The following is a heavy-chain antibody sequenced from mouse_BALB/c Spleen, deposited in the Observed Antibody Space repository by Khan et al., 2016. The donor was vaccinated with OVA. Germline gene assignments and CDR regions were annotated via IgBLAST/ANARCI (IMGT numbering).Heavy chain of an antibody. V-gene: IGHV1-77*01. CDR3: ARAVWDVFAY. Sequence: QVQLQQSGPELVKPGASVKMSCKASGYTFTDYVMNWVKQRTGQGLEWIGQIYPGSDSTYYNEKFKGKATLTADRSSSTAYMQLSSLTSEDSAVYCCARAVWDVFAYWGQGTLVTVSA. CDR2: IYPGSDST. D-gene: IGHD4-1*01. J-gene: IGHJ3*01. CDR1: GYTFTDYV.